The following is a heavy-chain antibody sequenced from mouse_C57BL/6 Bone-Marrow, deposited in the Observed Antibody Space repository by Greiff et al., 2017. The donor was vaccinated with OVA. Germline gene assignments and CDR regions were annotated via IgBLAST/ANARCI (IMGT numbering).Heavy chain of an antibody. CDR2: IYPRSGNT. D-gene: IGHD1-1*01. V-gene: IGHV1-81*01. Sequence: QVQLQQSGAELARPGASVKLSCKASGYTFTSYGISWVKQRPGQGLEWIGEIYPRSGNTYYNEKFKGKATLTADKSSSTAYMELPSLTSEDSAVYFWARFHYGSSYHWGQGTLVTVSA. J-gene: IGHJ3*01. CDR3: ARFHYGSSYH. CDR1: GYTFTSYG.